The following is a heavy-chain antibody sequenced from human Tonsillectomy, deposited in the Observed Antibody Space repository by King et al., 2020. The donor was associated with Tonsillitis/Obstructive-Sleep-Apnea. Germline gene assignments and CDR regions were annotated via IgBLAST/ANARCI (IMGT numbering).Heavy chain of an antibody. D-gene: IGHD6-6*01. CDR2: INPSGGST. Sequence: QLVQSGAEVKKPGASVKVSCTASGYTFTSYYIHWVRQAPGQGLEWMGIINPSGGSTSYAQKFQGRVTMTRDTSTSTVYMELSSLRSEEAAVFYCARDGSVATRPLDYWGQGTLVTVSS. V-gene: IGHV1-46*01. CDR1: GYTFTSYY. CDR3: ARDGSVATRPLDY. J-gene: IGHJ4*02.